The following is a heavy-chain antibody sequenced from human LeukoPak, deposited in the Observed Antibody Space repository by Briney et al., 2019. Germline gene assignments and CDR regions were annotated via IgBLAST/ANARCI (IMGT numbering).Heavy chain of an antibody. V-gene: IGHV3-23*01. J-gene: IGHJ4*02. CDR3: AKGAEIDH. CDR1: GFNFNNFA. Sequence: PGGSLRLSCAASGFNFNNFAMGWVRQAPGKGPEWLSAMTGPADTTYYAESVKGRFIISRDYSKSMVYLQMNSLRVEDTAIYYCAKGAEIDHWGQGTLVTVSS. CDR2: MTGPADTT.